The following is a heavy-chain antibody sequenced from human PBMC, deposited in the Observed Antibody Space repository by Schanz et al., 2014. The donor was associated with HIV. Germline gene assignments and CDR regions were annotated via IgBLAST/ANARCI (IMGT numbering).Heavy chain of an antibody. CDR3: ATSSVPGPNYFDY. D-gene: IGHD6-19*01. CDR1: EKTFSDID. CDR2: INPRTDNT. Sequence: QVRLVQSGAEVRKPGASVTVSCKTSEKTFSDIDINWVRRGPGQGLEWMAWINPRTDNTGYAQKFQGRVSVTRDTSTRTVYMELTDLTSADTAVYYCATSSVPGPNYFDYWGQGTQVTVSS. V-gene: IGHV1-8*02. J-gene: IGHJ4*02.